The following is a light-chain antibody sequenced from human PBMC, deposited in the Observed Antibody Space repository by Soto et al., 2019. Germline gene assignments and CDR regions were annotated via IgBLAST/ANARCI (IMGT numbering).Light chain of an antibody. Sequence: EVVMTQSPASLSASPGDRVTLSCRASQNIRSSLAWYQQRPGQAPSLLIYDASTRATVIPPRFSGSGSWTDFTLTISRLEPEDFAVYYCQQYGSAPRTFGQGTKVDIK. CDR2: DAS. CDR3: QQYGSAPRT. CDR1: QNIRSS. J-gene: IGKJ1*01. V-gene: IGKV3-15*01.